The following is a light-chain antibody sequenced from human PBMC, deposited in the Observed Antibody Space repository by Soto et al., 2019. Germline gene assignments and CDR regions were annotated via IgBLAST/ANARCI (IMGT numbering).Light chain of an antibody. V-gene: IGKV1-12*01. CDR1: QGIGVR. CDR2: SAS. CDR3: LQVNSFPRT. J-gene: IGKJ1*01. Sequence: IQMTQSPSSLSASIGDRVTITCRASQGIGVRLAWFQQKPGKAPQYLIQSASTLQSGVPSRFSGSGSGTEFILTINSLQPEDVEIYYCLQVNSFPRTFGQGTQVDIX.